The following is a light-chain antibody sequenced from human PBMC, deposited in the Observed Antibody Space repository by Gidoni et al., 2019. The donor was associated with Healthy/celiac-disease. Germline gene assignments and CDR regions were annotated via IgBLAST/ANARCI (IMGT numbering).Light chain of an antibody. J-gene: IGKJ2*01. CDR3: QQYNNWPGT. Sequence: IAMTQSPATLSVSPGERATISCRASQSVSSNLDWYQQKPGQAPRLLIYGASTRATGIPSRFSGSGSGTEFTLTISSLQSEDFAVYYCQQYNNWPGTFGQXTKLEIK. CDR1: QSVSSN. V-gene: IGKV3-15*01. CDR2: GAS.